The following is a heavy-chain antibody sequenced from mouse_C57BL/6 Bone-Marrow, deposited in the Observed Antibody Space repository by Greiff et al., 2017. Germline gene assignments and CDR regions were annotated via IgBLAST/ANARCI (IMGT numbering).Heavy chain of an antibody. Sequence: QVQLQQPGAELVMPGASVTLSCKASGYTFTSYWMHWVKQRPGQGLEWIGEIDPSDSYTNYNQKFKGKSTLTVAKSSSTAYMQLSSLTSEDSAVYYCARDTTVVAPAWFAYWGQGTLVTVSA. CDR3: ARDTTVVAPAWFAY. D-gene: IGHD1-1*01. CDR1: GYTFTSYW. J-gene: IGHJ3*01. V-gene: IGHV1-69*01. CDR2: IDPSDSYT.